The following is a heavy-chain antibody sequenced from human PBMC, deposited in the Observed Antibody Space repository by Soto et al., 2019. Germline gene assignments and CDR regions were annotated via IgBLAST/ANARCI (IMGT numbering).Heavy chain of an antibody. D-gene: IGHD4-4*01. Sequence: QLQLQESGPGLVKPSETLSLTCTVSGGSISSSNYYWGWIRQPPGKGLEWIGTIYYSGSTYYNPSLNSRVTISVDTSKEQLSLKLSSVTAADTAVYYGARQQKLYSNFAWFDPWGQGTLVTVSS. V-gene: IGHV4-39*01. CDR2: IYYSGST. CDR3: ARQQKLYSNFAWFDP. J-gene: IGHJ5*02. CDR1: GGSISSSNYY.